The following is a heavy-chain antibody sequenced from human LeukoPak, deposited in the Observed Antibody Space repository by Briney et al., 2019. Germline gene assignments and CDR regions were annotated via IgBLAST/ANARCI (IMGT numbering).Heavy chain of an antibody. CDR1: GFTFSTYS. V-gene: IGHV3-48*01. D-gene: IGHD3-10*01. J-gene: IGHJ4*02. CDR3: AKDLRDYYGSGSPLDY. CDR2: ITSSSSTM. Sequence: PGESLRLSCAVSGFTFSTYSMNWIRQAPGKGLEWVSYITSSSSTMFYADSVKGRFTISRDNSKNTLYLQMNSLRAEDTAVYYCAKDLRDYYGSGSPLDYWGQGTLVTVSS.